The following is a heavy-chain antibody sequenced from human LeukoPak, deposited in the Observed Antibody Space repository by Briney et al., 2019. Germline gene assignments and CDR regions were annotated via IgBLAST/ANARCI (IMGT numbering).Heavy chain of an antibody. J-gene: IGHJ6*02. Sequence: ASVKVSCKASGYTFTSYYMHWVRQAPGQWLEWMGIINPSGGSTSYAQKFQGRVTMTRDTSTSTVYMELSSLRSEDTAVYYCGPCSRTPLYYYGLDVWGQGTTVTVSS. CDR2: INPSGGST. CDR1: GYTFTSYY. CDR3: GPCSRTPLYYYGLDV. D-gene: IGHD2-2*01. V-gene: IGHV1-46*01.